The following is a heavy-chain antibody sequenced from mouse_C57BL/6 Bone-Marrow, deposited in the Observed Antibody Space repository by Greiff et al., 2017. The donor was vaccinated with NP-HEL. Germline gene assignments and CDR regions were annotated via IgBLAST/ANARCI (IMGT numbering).Heavy chain of an antibody. D-gene: IGHD2-4*01. CDR2: INPYNGGT. J-gene: IGHJ2*01. CDR1: GYTFTDYY. V-gene: IGHV1-19*01. CDR3: ASYDYDGDY. Sequence: EVKLQESGPVLVKPGASVKMSCKASGYTFTDYYMNWVKQSHGKSLEWIGVINPYNGGTSYNQKFKGKATLTVDKSSSTAYMELNSLTSEDSAVYYCASYDYDGDYWGQGTTLTVSS.